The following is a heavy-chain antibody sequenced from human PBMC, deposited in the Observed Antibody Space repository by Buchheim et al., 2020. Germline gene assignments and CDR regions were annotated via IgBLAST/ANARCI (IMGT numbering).Heavy chain of an antibody. V-gene: IGHV3-30-3*01. CDR2: ISDDGNHK. Sequence: QVQLVESGGGVVQPGRSLRLSCEASGFTFSTYAMHWVRQAPGKGLEWVTVISDDGNHKFYADSVKGRFTISRDNSKNMMYLQMNSLRTEDTAVYYCAREETNRGNSLDYWGQGTL. J-gene: IGHJ4*02. CDR1: GFTFSTYA. D-gene: IGHD4-23*01. CDR3: AREETNRGNSLDY.